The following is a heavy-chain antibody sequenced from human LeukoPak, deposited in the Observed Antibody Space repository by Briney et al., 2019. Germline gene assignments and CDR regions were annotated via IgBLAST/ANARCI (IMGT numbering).Heavy chain of an antibody. CDR3: AKDVLQLELPGN. CDR2: IRYGGSNK. J-gene: IGHJ4*02. D-gene: IGHD1-7*01. Sequence: PGGSLRLSCAASGFTFSSYGMHWVRQAPGKGREWVAFIRYGGSNKYYADSVKGRFTISRDNSKNTLYLQMNSLRAEDTAVYYCAKDVLQLELPGNWGQGTLVTVSS. V-gene: IGHV3-30*02. CDR1: GFTFSSYG.